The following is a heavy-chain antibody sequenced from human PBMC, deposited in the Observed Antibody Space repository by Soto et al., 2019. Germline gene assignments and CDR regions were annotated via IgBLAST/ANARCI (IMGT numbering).Heavy chain of an antibody. V-gene: IGHV3-23*01. Sequence: GGSLRLSCAASGFTFSIYAMTWVRQSPGKGLEWVSSMSRTGDNTYYADSVKGRFTISRDNSKNTLYLQMNSLRAEDTAIYYCTKDHCNGYPVYYFDFWGPGTLVTVSS. D-gene: IGHD5-18*01. CDR2: MSRTGDNT. CDR1: GFTFSIYA. CDR3: TKDHCNGYPVYYFDF. J-gene: IGHJ4*02.